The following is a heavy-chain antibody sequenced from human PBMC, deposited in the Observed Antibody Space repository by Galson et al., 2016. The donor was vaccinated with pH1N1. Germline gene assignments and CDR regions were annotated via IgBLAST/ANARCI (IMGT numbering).Heavy chain of an antibody. CDR3: ARRDGHNWNYFDY. CDR2: VFYTGSL. J-gene: IGHJ4*02. Sequence: SETLSLTCLVSGNSISDAYYWAWVRQPPGERLEWLGSVFYTGSLYYSPSFKSRVTLSRDTVKNQLSLRLTSVTAADTAVYYCARRDGHNWNYFDYWGQGMLVTVSS. CDR1: GNSISDAYY. D-gene: IGHD1-20*01. V-gene: IGHV4-38-2*01.